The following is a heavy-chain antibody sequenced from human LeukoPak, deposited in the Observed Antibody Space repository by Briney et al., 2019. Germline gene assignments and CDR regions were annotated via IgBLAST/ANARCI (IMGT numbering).Heavy chain of an antibody. V-gene: IGHV3-23*01. CDR3: ARDHVTMIVVPEPYFDY. J-gene: IGHJ4*02. D-gene: IGHD3-22*01. CDR2: ISNSGGST. CDR1: GFTFRSYA. Sequence: PGGSLRLSCAASGFTFRSYAMSWVRQAPGKGLEWVSVISNSGGSTYYAASVKGRFTISRDNSKNTLYLQMNSLRAEDTAVYYCARDHVTMIVVPEPYFDYWGQGTLVTVSS.